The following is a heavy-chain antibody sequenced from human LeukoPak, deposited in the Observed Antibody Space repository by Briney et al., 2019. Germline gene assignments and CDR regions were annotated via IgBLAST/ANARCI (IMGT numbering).Heavy chain of an antibody. D-gene: IGHD3-22*01. CDR1: GDSISPHY. J-gene: IGHJ3*02. CDR3: ARLGTTMMPGTFDI. CDR2: IYYSGST. V-gene: IGHV4-59*08. Sequence: SETLSLTCTVSGDSISPHYWSWIRQPPGKGLEWIGYIYYSGSTDYSPSLKSRVTISVDTSKDQFSLKLTSVTAADTAVYYCARLGTTMMPGTFDIWGQGTMVTVAS.